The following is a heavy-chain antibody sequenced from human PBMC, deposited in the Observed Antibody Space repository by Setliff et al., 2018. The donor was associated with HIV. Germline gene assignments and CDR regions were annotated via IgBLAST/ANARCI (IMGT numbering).Heavy chain of an antibody. V-gene: IGHV4-38-2*02. Sequence: SETLSLTCSVSGASISSYYWGWIRQPPGKGLEWIGSIHDSGRTYYNPSLKSRVTISVDKSKNQFSLKLSSVTAADTAVYYCARDHGSGSYYPYYWGQGTLVTVSS. J-gene: IGHJ4*02. CDR3: ARDHGSGSYYPYY. D-gene: IGHD3-10*01. CDR1: GASISSYY. CDR2: IHDSGRT.